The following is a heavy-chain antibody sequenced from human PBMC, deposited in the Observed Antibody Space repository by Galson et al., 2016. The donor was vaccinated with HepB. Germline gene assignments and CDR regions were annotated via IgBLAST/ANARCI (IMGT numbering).Heavy chain of an antibody. CDR3: AREGYYDSSGYYYESGLDY. Sequence: SVKVSCKASGYIFTNYGISWVRQAPGQGLEWMGWISVYNGNTNYAQKLQGRVTMTTDTSTSTAYMELRSLRSDDTALYYCAREGYYDSSGYYYESGLDYWGQGTLVTVSS. J-gene: IGHJ4*02. CDR2: ISVYNGNT. V-gene: IGHV1-18*01. D-gene: IGHD3-22*01. CDR1: GYIFTNYG.